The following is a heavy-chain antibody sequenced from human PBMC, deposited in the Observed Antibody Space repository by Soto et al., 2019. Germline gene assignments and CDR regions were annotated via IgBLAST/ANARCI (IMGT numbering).Heavy chain of an antibody. CDR3: AKRGSGRYYDY. CDR1: GFTFSSYA. V-gene: IGHV3-23*01. D-gene: IGHD1-26*01. CDR2: ISGSGDST. J-gene: IGHJ4*02. Sequence: EVQLLESGGGLVQPGGSLRLSCAASGFTFSSYAMRWVRQAPGKGLEWVSAISGSGDSTYYAESVKGRFTVSRDNSKNTLYLKINSRRAEEPAIYYRAKRGSGRYYDYWGQGTLVTVSS.